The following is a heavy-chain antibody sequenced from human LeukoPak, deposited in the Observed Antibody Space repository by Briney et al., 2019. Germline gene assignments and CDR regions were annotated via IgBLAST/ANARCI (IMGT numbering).Heavy chain of an antibody. CDR3: ASHPYDYGDYEGIDAFDI. J-gene: IGHJ3*02. Sequence: GGSLRLSCAASGFTFSSYWMGWVRQAPGKGLEWVANIKQDGSEKYYVDSVKGRFTISRDNAKNSLYLQMNSLRAEDTAVYYCASHPYDYGDYEGIDAFDIWGQGTMVTVSS. D-gene: IGHD4-17*01. CDR2: IKQDGSEK. CDR1: GFTFSSYW. V-gene: IGHV3-7*01.